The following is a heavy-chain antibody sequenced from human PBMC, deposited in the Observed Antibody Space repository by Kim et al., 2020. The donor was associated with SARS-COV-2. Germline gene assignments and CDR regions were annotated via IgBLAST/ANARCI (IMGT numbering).Heavy chain of an antibody. Sequence: GGSLRLSCAASAFTFSSYGMHWVRQAPGKGLEWVAVIWYDGSNKYYADSVKGRFTISRDNSKNTLYLQINSLRAEDTAIYYCAREAECSGGSCGWFDPWG. CDR1: AFTFSSYG. J-gene: IGHJ5*02. D-gene: IGHD2-15*01. V-gene: IGHV3-33*01. CDR2: IWYDGSNK. CDR3: AREAECSGGSCGWFDP.